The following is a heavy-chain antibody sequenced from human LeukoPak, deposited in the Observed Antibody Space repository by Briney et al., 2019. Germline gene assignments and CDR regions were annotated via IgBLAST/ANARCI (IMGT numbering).Heavy chain of an antibody. D-gene: IGHD6-13*01. CDR1: GGTFSSYA. Sequence: GASVKVSCKASGGTFSSYAISWVRQAPGQGPEWMGRIIPILGIANYAQKFQGRVTITADKSTSTAYMELSSLRSEDTAVYYCARGGIAAAANWFDPWGQGTLVTVSS. V-gene: IGHV1-69*04. CDR3: ARGGIAAAANWFDP. CDR2: IIPILGIA. J-gene: IGHJ5*02.